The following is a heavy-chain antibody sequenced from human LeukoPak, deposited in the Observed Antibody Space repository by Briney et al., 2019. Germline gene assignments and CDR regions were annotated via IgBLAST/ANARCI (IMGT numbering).Heavy chain of an antibody. V-gene: IGHV3-7*01. CDR2: INVDDSSK. CDR3: ARDRAYSTFDF. Sequence: GGSLRLSCAASGFTFSTSWMTWVLQAPGKGLERVAIINVDDSSKSYLDSVKGRFTISRDNAKNSLYLQMNNLRAEDTAVYYCARDRAYSTFDFWGQGTLVAVSS. D-gene: IGHD4-11*01. J-gene: IGHJ4*02. CDR1: GFTFSTSW.